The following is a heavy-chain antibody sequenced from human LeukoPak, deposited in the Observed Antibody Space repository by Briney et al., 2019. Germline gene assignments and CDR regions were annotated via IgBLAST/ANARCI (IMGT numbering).Heavy chain of an antibody. V-gene: IGHV1-8*01. Sequence: EASVKVSCKASGYTFTSYDINWVRQATGQGLEWMGWMNPNSGNTGYAQKFQGRVTMTRNTSISTAYMELSRLRSDDTAVYYCASSLLEGYSGYVGAYWGQGTLVTVSS. CDR1: GYTFTSYD. D-gene: IGHD5-12*01. J-gene: IGHJ4*02. CDR2: MNPNSGNT. CDR3: ASSLLEGYSGYVGAY.